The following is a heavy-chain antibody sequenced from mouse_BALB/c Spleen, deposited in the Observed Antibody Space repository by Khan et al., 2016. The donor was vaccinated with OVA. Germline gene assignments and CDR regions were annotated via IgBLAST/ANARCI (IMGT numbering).Heavy chain of an antibody. CDR3: SRVYGGYFDY. CDR2: ISYSGNT. V-gene: IGHV3-2*02. D-gene: IGHD2-10*02. Sequence: EVQLQESGPGLVKPSQSLSLTCTVTGYSITSDYAWNWIRQFPGNKLEWMGFISYSGNTKYNPSLKSRISMTRDTSKNQFFLQLNSVTPEDTATYYCSRVYGGYFDYWDQGTTLIVSA. CDR1: GYSITSDYA. J-gene: IGHJ2*01.